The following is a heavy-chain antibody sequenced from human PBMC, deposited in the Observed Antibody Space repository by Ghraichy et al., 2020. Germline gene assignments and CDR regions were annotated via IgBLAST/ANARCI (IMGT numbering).Heavy chain of an antibody. V-gene: IGHV3-43*01. Sequence: GGSLRLSCAASGFTFDDYTMHWVRQAPGKGLEWVSLISWDGGSTYNADSVKGRFTISRDNSKNSLYLKMNSLRTEDTALYYCTKGLNYYDKSPGFDPWGQGYLVTVSS. CDR1: GFTFDDYT. J-gene: IGHJ5*02. D-gene: IGHD3-22*01. CDR2: ISWDGGST. CDR3: TKGLNYYDKSPGFDP.